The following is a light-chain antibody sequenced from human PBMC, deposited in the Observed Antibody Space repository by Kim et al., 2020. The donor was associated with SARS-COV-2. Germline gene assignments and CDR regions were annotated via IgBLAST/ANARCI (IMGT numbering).Light chain of an antibody. Sequence: EVVVTQSPAALSVSPGERATLSCRASQSVNSDLAWYQQKPGQAPSLLIYDASTRAAGIPARFSGSGSGTEFTLTISSLQSEDFAVYYCQHYNNWPYTFGQGTKLEIK. CDR1: QSVNSD. V-gene: IGKV3-15*01. CDR2: DAS. J-gene: IGKJ2*01. CDR3: QHYNNWPYT.